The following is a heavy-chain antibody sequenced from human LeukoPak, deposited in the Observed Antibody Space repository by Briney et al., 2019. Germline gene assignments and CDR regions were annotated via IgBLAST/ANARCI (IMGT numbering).Heavy chain of an antibody. CDR1: GFTFDDYG. J-gene: IGHJ4*02. CDR2: INWNGGST. D-gene: IGHD5-18*01. V-gene: IGHV3-20*01. Sequence: PGGSLRLSCAASGFTFDDYGMSWVRQAPGKGLEWVSGINWNGGSTGYADSVKGRFTISRDNAKNSLYLQMNSLRAEDTALYHCARVTYSYGYRYYFDYWGQGTLVTVSS. CDR3: ARVTYSYGYRYYFDY.